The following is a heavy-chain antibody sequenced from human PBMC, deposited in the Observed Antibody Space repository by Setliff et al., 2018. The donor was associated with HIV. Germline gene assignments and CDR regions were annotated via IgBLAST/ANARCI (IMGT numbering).Heavy chain of an antibody. J-gene: IGHJ4*02. CDR2: IDNDGSIT. D-gene: IGHD6-13*01. Sequence: LRLSCAVSGFNFRSFWMHWIRQVPGKGMVWVSRIDNDGSITDYADSVKGRFTISRDNARNTLDLQMNSLRVEDTAVYYCTRDLGGVGAAWGQGAMVTVSS. CDR1: GFNFRSFW. V-gene: IGHV3-74*01. CDR3: TRDLGGVGAA.